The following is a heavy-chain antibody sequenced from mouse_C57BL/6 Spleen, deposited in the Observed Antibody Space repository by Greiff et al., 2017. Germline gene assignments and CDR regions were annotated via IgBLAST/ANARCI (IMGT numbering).Heavy chain of an antibody. J-gene: IGHJ1*03. CDR1: GYTFTDYN. V-gene: IGHV1-18*01. CDR2: INPNNGGT. D-gene: IGHD2-4*01. Sequence: VQLKESGPELVKPGASVKIPCKASGYTFTDYNMDWVKQSHGKSLEWIGDINPNNGGTIYNQKFKGKATLTVDKSSSTAYMELRSLTSEDTAVYYCARGGDYDGWYFDVWGTGTTVTVSS. CDR3: ARGGDYDGWYFDV.